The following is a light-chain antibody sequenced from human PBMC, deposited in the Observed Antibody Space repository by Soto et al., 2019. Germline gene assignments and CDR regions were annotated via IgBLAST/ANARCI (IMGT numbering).Light chain of an antibody. CDR3: QHYGTSPFT. Sequence: EIVLTQSPGTLSLSPGESATLSCRASRSGTSNYLAWYQQKPGQPPRLLIYGASSRATGIPDRFTGSGSGTDFSLTISRLEPEDFAVYYCQHYGTSPFTFGPGTKVDIK. V-gene: IGKV3-20*01. J-gene: IGKJ3*01. CDR2: GAS. CDR1: RSGTSNY.